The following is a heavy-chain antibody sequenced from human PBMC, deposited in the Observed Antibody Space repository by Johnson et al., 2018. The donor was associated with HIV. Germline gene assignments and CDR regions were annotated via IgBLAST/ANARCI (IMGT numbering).Heavy chain of an antibody. CDR1: GFTFSSYD. Sequence: VQLVESGGGLVQPGGSLRLSCAASGFTFSSYDMHWVRQATGKGLEWVSAIGTAGDTYYPGSVKGRFTISRENAKNTLYLQMNSLRAEDTAVYYCARVHVRGIIFDAFDIWGQGTMVTVSS. J-gene: IGHJ3*02. CDR3: ARVHVRGIIFDAFDI. V-gene: IGHV3-13*01. D-gene: IGHD3-10*01. CDR2: IGTAGDT.